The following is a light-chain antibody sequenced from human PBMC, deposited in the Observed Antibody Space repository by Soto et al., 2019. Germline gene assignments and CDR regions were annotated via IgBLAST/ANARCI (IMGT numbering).Light chain of an antibody. CDR1: QSINSN. J-gene: IGKJ2*01. CDR3: QQYNNWPYT. V-gene: IGKV3-15*01. Sequence: EIVMTQSPATLSVSPGERAALSCRASQSINSNFAWYQQKPGQAPRLLIYGASTRATDIPARFSGSGSGTEFTLTISSLQSEDFAVYYCQQYNNWPYTFGQGTKLEI. CDR2: GAS.